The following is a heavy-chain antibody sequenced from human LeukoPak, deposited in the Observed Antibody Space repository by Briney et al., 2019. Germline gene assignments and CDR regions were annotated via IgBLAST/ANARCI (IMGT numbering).Heavy chain of an antibody. CDR2: IKSKTFGGTT. CDR1: GFTFSNAW. CDR3: ATVRDSSGLDFDY. J-gene: IGHJ4*02. Sequence: GGPLRLSCAASGFTFSNAWMSWVRQAPGKGLEWVGRIKSKTFGGTTDYPAPVKGRFTISRDDSKNTLYLQMNSLKTEDTAVYYCATVRDSSGLDFDYWGQGTLVTVSS. V-gene: IGHV3-15*01. D-gene: IGHD3-22*01.